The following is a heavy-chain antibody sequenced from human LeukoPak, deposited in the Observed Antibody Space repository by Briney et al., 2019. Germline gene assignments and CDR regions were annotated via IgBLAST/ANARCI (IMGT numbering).Heavy chain of an antibody. CDR2: IYYSGST. CDR3: ARALWRGYSYGWVDY. D-gene: IGHD5-18*01. CDR1: GGSISSYY. J-gene: IGHJ4*02. V-gene: IGHV4-59*01. Sequence: PSETLSLTCTVSGGSISSYYWCWIRQPPGKGLEWIGYIYYSGSTNYNPSLKSRVTISVDTSKNQFSLKLSSVTAADTAVYYCARALWRGYSYGWVDYWGQGTLVTVSS.